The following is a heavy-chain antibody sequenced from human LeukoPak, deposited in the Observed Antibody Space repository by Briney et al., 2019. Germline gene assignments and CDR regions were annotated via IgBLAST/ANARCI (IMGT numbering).Heavy chain of an antibody. CDR3: AKDDPEAVAPHPFDY. V-gene: IGHV3-23*01. CDR2: ISGSGGSI. Sequence: PGGSLRLSCAASGFTFSSYAMSWVRQAPGKGLEWVSAISGSGGSIYYADSVKGRFTISRDNSKNTLYLQMNSLRAEDTAVYYCAKDDPEAVAPHPFDYWGQGTLVTVSS. D-gene: IGHD6-19*01. J-gene: IGHJ4*02. CDR1: GFTFSSYA.